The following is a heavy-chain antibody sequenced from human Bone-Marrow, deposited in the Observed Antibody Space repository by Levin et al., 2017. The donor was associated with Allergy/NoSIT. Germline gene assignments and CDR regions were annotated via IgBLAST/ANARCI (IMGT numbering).Heavy chain of an antibody. CDR1: WGSVTTTNW. CDR2: VYHRGST. CDR3: ARVGDVSEFYYAVDV. V-gene: IGHV4-4*02. D-gene: IGHD2/OR15-2a*01. Sequence: SQTLSLTCVVSWGSVTTTNWWSWVRHTPGKGLEWIGQVYHRGSTNYNPSLRGRVTISLDKSKNQFSLRLTSVTATDTATYYCARVGDVSEFYYAVDVWGPGAPVTVSS. J-gene: IGHJ6*02.